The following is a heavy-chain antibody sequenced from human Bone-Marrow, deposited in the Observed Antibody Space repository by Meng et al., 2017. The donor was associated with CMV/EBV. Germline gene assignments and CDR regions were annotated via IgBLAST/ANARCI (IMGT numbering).Heavy chain of an antibody. D-gene: IGHD1-1*01. J-gene: IGHJ4*02. V-gene: IGHV4-34*01. Sequence: SETLSLTCAVYGGSFSGYYWSWIRQPPGKGLEWIGEINHSGSTNYNPSLKSRVIISVDTSKNQFSLKLSSVTAADTAVYYCACYGYTNYFDYWGQGTLVTVSS. CDR2: INHSGST. CDR3: ACYGYTNYFDY. CDR1: GGSFSGYY.